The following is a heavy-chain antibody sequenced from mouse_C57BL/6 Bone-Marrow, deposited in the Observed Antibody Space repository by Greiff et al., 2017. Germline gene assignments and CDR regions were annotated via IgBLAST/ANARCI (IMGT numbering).Heavy chain of an antibody. CDR2: IRSKSNNYAT. Sequence: DVKLVESGGGLVQPKGSLKLSCAASGFSFNTYAMNWVRQAPGKGLEWVARIRSKSNNYATYYADSVKNRFTISRDDSESMLYLQMNSLKTEDTAMYYCVVDGYSYFDYWGQGTTLTVSS. D-gene: IGHD2-3*01. CDR1: GFSFNTYA. J-gene: IGHJ2*01. CDR3: VVDGYSYFDY. V-gene: IGHV10-1*01.